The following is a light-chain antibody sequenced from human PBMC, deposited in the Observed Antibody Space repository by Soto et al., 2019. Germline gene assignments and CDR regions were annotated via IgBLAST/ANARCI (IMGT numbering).Light chain of an antibody. CDR2: AAS. J-gene: IGKJ4*01. CDR3: QKYNSAPLT. CDR1: QGISNY. V-gene: IGKV1-27*01. Sequence: DIQMTQYPSSLSASVEDRVTITCRASQGISNYLAWYQQNPGKVPKLLIYAASTLQSGVPSRFSGSGSRTDFTLTISSLQPEDVATYYCQKYNSAPLTFGGGTKVEIK.